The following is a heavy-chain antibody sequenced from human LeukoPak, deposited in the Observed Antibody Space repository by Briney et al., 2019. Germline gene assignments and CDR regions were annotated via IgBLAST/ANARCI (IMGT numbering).Heavy chain of an antibody. D-gene: IGHD6-13*01. V-gene: IGHV4-39*07. CDR3: ARRGAAAIDP. J-gene: IGHJ5*02. CDR2: IYYSGST. CDR1: GFTFSSYE. Sequence: PGGSLRLSCAASGFTFSSYEMNWVRQPPGKGLEWIGSIYYSGSTYYNPSLKSRVTISVDTSKNQFSLKLSSVTAADTAVYYCARRGAAAIDPWGQGTLVTVSS.